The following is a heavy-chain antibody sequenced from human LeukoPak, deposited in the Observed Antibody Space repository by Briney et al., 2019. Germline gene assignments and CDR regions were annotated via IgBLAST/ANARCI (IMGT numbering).Heavy chain of an antibody. V-gene: IGHV4-38-2*02. J-gene: IGHJ5*02. CDR2: IYHSGST. CDR3: ARGPMVRRHNWFDP. Sequence: SETLSLTCTVSGYSISSGYYWGWIRQPPGKGLEWIGSIYHSGSTYYNPSLKSRVTISVDTSKNQFSLKLSSVTAADTAVYYCARGPMVRRHNWFDPWGQGTLVTVSS. CDR1: GYSISSGYY. D-gene: IGHD3-10*01.